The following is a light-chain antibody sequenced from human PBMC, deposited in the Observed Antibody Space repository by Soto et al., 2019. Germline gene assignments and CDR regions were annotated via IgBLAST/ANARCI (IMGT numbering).Light chain of an antibody. Sequence: LTQPPSVSGSPGQSVTISCSGTIDDVTAYYRVSWYQQTPGTAPKLMIYDVSNRPSGVPDRFSGSRSGNTASLTISGLQAEDEGDYYCSVYTRTSTYVLGTGTKVTVL. CDR3: SVYTRTSTYV. CDR2: DVS. V-gene: IGLV2-18*01. CDR1: IDDVTAYYR. J-gene: IGLJ1*01.